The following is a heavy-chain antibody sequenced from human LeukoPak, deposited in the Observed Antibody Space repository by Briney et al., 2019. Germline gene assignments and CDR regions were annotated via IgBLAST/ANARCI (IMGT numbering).Heavy chain of an antibody. CDR1: GGSISSYL. J-gene: IGHJ4*02. D-gene: IGHD2-8*02. V-gene: IGHV4-59*08. Sequence: PSEALSVTCTVSGGSISSYLWSWIGQTPGKRLEGIGQIYSSGSTNYTPPLKSRVTISVDTTTNQFSLKLSSVTAADTAVYICARQARYCSGGNCFDSWGQGTLVAVSS. CDR3: ARQARYCSGGNCFDS. CDR2: IYSSGST.